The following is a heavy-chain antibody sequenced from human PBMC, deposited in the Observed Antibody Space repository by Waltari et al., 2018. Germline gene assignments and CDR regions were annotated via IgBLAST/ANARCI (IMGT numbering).Heavy chain of an antibody. CDR2: MSSSGSTI. J-gene: IGHJ4*02. Sequence: EVQLVESGGGLVQPGGPLRLSCAASGFTFSNYEMNWVRQAPGKGLEWISYMSSSGSTIYYADSVKGRFTISRDNAKNSLFLQMNSLRADDTAVYYCAAYFDYWGQGTLVTVSS. V-gene: IGHV3-48*03. CDR1: GFTFSNYE. CDR3: AAYFDY.